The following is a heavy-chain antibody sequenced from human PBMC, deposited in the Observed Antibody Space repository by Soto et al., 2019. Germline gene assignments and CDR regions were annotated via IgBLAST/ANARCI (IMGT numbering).Heavy chain of an antibody. Sequence: GGSLRLSCTASGFTFGDYAMSWYRQAPGKGLEWVGFIRSKAYGGITEYAASVKGRFTISRDDSKSIAYLQMNSLKTEDTAVYYCTRVAVAGLYYFDYWGQGTLVTVSS. CDR2: IRSKAYGGIT. J-gene: IGHJ4*02. CDR1: GFTFGDYA. V-gene: IGHV3-49*03. D-gene: IGHD6-19*01. CDR3: TRVAVAGLYYFDY.